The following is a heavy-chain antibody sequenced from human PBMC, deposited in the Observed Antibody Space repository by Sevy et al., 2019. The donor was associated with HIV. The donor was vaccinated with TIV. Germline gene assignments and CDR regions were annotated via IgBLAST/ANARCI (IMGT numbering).Heavy chain of an antibody. J-gene: IGHJ3*02. CDR3: ARRNDFDI. CDR1: GGSINSDH. CDR2: VYYTGGT. V-gene: IGHV4-59*08. Sequence: SETLSLTCTVSGGSINSDHWNWIRQPPGKGLEWIGYVYYTGGTNYNPSLKNRVIISVDRTKNQFSLNLTSVTAAETAGYYCARRNDFDIWGQGTMVTVSS.